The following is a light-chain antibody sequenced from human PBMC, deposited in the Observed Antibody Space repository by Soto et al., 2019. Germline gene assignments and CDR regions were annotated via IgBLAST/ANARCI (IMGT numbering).Light chain of an antibody. CDR1: SSDVGGYNY. Sequence: QSVLAQPASVSGSPGQSITISCTGTSSDVGGYNYVSWYQQHPGKAPKLMIYDVSNRPSGVSNRFSGSKSGNTASLTISGLQAEDEADYYCSSYTSSSTLSFGNGTRSXX. CDR3: SSYTSSSTLS. J-gene: IGLJ1*01. V-gene: IGLV2-14*01. CDR2: DVS.